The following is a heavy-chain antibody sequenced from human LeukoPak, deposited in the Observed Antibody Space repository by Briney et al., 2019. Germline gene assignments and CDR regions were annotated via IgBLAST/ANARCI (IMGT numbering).Heavy chain of an antibody. CDR1: GFTFSNYA. D-gene: IGHD2-15*01. V-gene: IGHV3-30-3*01. CDR2: ISFDGSKK. Sequence: GGSLRLSCAASGFTFSNYAMHWVRQAPGKGLEWLAGISFDGSKKYSPDSVKRRFTTSRDNTNNTLRLQMNSLRAEDTAVYYCARDYCSGYTCYGTNVWGQGTTVTVSS. CDR3: ARDYCSGYTCYGTNV. J-gene: IGHJ6*02.